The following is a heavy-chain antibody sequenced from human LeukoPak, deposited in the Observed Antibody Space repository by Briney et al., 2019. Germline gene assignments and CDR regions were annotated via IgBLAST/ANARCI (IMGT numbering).Heavy chain of an antibody. V-gene: IGHV4-59*01. CDR2: IYYSGST. CDR1: GGSISSYY. D-gene: IGHD4-17*01. J-gene: IGHJ2*01. CDR3: ARGYGAYWYFDL. Sequence: SETLSLTCTVSGGSISSYYWSWIRQPPGKGLEWIGYIYYSGSTNYNPSLKSRVTISVDTSKNQFSLKLSSVTAADTAVYYCARGYGAYWYFDLWGRGTLVTVSS.